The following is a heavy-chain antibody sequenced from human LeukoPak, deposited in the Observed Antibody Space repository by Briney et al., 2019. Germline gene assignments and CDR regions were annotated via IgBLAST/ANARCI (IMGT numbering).Heavy chain of an antibody. Sequence: ASVKVSCKASGGTFSSYAISWVRQAPGQGLEWMGRIIPILGIANYAQKFQGRVTITADKSTSTAYMELSSLRSEDTAVYYCARVSYGGNSYGIWGQGTMVTVSS. CDR1: GGTFSSYA. D-gene: IGHD4-23*01. CDR2: IIPILGIA. J-gene: IGHJ3*02. CDR3: ARVSYGGNSYGI. V-gene: IGHV1-69*04.